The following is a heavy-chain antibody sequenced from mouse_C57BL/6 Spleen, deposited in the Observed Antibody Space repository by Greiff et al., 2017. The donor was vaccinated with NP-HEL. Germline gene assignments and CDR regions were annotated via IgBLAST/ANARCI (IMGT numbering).Heavy chain of an antibody. V-gene: IGHV1-82*01. CDR3: SRSHYYGSSYGLYFDV. D-gene: IGHD1-1*01. J-gene: IGHJ1*03. Sequence: QVQLKESGPELVKPGASVKISCKASGYAFSSSWMNWVKQRPGKGLEWIGRIYPGDGDTNYNGKFKGKATLTADKSSSTAYMQLSSLTSEDSAVYFCSRSHYYGSSYGLYFDVWGTGTTVTVSS. CDR1: GYAFSSSW. CDR2: IYPGDGDT.